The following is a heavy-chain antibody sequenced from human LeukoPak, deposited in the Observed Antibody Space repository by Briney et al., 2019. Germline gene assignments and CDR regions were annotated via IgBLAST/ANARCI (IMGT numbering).Heavy chain of an antibody. V-gene: IGHV4-38-2*02. CDR2: INHSGST. J-gene: IGHJ5*02. CDR1: GYSISSGYY. D-gene: IGHD5-12*01. Sequence: SETPSLICTVSGYSISSGYYWGWIRQPPGKGLEWIGEINHSGSTNYNPSLKSRVTISVDTSKNQFSLKLSSVTAADTAVYYCARLWLRDYDYWFDPWGQGTLVTVSS. CDR3: ARLWLRDYDYWFDP.